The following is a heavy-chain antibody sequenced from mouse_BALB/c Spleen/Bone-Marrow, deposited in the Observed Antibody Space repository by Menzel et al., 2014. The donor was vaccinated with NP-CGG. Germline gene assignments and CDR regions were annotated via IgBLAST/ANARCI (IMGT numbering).Heavy chain of an antibody. CDR2: ISSGGSYT. Sequence: EVKLVESGGGLVKPGGSLKLSCAASGFTFSSYAMSWVRQSPEKRLEWVAEISSGGSYTYYPDTVTGRFTISRDNAKNTLYLEMSSLRSEDTAMYYCARSPQRDYAMDYWGQGTSVTVPS. D-gene: IGHD3-2*02. CDR1: GFTFSSYA. J-gene: IGHJ4*01. V-gene: IGHV5-9-4*01. CDR3: ARSPQRDYAMDY.